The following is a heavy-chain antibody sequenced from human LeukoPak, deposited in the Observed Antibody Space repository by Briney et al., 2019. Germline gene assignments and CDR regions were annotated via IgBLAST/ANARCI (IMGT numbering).Heavy chain of an antibody. Sequence: ASVKVSCKASGYTFTSYYMHWVRQAPGQGPEWMGVISPSGGSTTYAQKFQGRVTLTRDMSTSTDYLELSSLRSEDTAVYYCARGLNTYYDFWSGYYAPASYFDYWGQGTLVTVSS. CDR1: GYTFTSYY. CDR2: ISPSGGST. V-gene: IGHV1-46*01. D-gene: IGHD3-3*01. CDR3: ARGLNTYYDFWSGYYAPASYFDY. J-gene: IGHJ4*02.